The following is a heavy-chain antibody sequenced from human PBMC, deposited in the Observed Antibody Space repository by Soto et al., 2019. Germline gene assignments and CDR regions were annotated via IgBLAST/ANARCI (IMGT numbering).Heavy chain of an antibody. J-gene: IGHJ4*01. CDR1: RATFNFYA. CDR3: ARHPGQWLYYFDY. CDR2: VVPHSGTA. D-gene: IGHD6-19*01. V-gene: IGHV1-69*13. Sequence: RASVKVSFQSSRATFNFYAISWVRQAPGEGLEWMGGVVPHSGTATYARKFQGGLTVTADESSSTAYMDLSSLTSEDTAIYYCARHPGQWLYYFDYWGQGTLVTVSS.